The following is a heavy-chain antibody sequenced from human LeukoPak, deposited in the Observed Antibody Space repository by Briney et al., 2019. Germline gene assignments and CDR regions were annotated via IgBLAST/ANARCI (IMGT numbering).Heavy chain of an antibody. CDR1: GFTFSSYA. CDR3: AIGRRVRYYYDSSGTGGDAFDI. CDR2: ISGSGGSI. Sequence: PGGSLRLSCAASGFTFSSYAMSWVRQAPGKGLEWVSAISGSGGSIYYADSVKGRFTISRDNSKNTLYLQMNSLRAEDTAVYYCAIGRRVRYYYDSSGTGGDAFDIWGQGTMVTVSS. J-gene: IGHJ3*02. V-gene: IGHV3-23*01. D-gene: IGHD3-22*01.